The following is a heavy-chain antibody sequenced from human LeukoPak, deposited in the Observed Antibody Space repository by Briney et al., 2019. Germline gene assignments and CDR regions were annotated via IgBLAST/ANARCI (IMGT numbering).Heavy chain of an antibody. CDR2: ISSSSSYI. Sequence: PGGSLRLSCAASGFTFSSYSMNWVRQAPGRGLEWVSSISSSSSYIYYADSVKGRFTISRDNAKNSLYLQMNSLRAEDTAVYYCARDLVLDAFDIWGQGTMVTVSS. D-gene: IGHD6-13*01. V-gene: IGHV3-21*01. CDR3: ARDLVLDAFDI. CDR1: GFTFSSYS. J-gene: IGHJ3*02.